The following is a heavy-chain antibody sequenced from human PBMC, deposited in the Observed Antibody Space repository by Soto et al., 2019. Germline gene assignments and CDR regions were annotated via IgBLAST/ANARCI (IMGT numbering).Heavy chain of an antibody. CDR3: AKGGGITMIVVVISDAFDI. CDR2: ISGSGGST. J-gene: IGHJ3*02. V-gene: IGHV3-23*01. D-gene: IGHD3-22*01. CDR1: GFTFSSYA. Sequence: PGGSLRLSCAASGFTFSSYAMSWVRQAPGKGLEWVSAISGSGGSTYYADSVKGRFTISRDNSKNTLYLQMNSLRAEDTAVYYCAKGGGITMIVVVISDAFDIWGQGTMVTVSS.